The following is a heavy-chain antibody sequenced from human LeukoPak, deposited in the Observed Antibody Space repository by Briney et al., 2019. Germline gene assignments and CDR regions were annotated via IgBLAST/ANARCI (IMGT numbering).Heavy chain of an antibody. D-gene: IGHD6-6*01. V-gene: IGHV4-4*09. CDR1: GASISSYY. CDR2: IYTSGST. J-gene: IGHJ4*02. CDR3: ARRVHSSSPFDY. Sequence: SETLSLTCTVSGASISSYYWSWIRQPPGKGLEWIGYIYTSGSTNYNPSLKSRVTISVDTSKNQFSLKLSSVTAADTAVYYCARRVHSSSPFDYWGQGTLVTVSS.